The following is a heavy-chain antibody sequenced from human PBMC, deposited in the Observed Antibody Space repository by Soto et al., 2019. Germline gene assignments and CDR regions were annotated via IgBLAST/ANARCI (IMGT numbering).Heavy chain of an antibody. CDR2: IIPIFGTA. V-gene: IGHV1-69*13. CDR3: RRAAAGSTYYYYGMDV. Sequence: SVKGYCKASGDSFSSYAISWLRQAPGQGLEWMGGIIPIFGTANYAQKSQGRVTITADESTCTAYMELSSLRSEDTAVYYCRRAAAGSTYYYYGMDVWGQGTTVTVSS. J-gene: IGHJ6*02. D-gene: IGHD6-13*01. CDR1: GDSFSSYA.